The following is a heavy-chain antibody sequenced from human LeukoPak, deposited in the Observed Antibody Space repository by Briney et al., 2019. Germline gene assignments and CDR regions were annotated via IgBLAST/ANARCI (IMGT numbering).Heavy chain of an antibody. D-gene: IGHD3-9*01. CDR2: ISSSGSTI. V-gene: IGHV3-48*03. CDR1: GFTFSSYE. Sequence: GGSLRLSCAGSGFTFSSYEMNWVRQAPGKGLEWVSYISSSGSTIYYADSVKGRFTISRDNAKNSLYLQMNSLRAEDTAVYYCAKQGRDWLRDYYYYMDVWGKGTTVTISS. CDR3: AKQGRDWLRDYYYYMDV. J-gene: IGHJ6*03.